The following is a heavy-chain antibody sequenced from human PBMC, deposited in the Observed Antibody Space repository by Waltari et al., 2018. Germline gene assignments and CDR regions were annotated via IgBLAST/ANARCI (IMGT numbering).Heavy chain of an antibody. Sequence: QVQLQESGPGVVKPSETLSLTCTVSGCSISSYYWSWSRQPPGKGLEWIGYLYYSGSTTSNPSLPSRVTIAVDTSQNQFSLTLSSVTAADTAVYYCARVTYGDSAIDYWGPGPLVTVSS. CDR2: LYYSGST. J-gene: IGHJ4*02. V-gene: IGHV4-59*01. CDR1: GCSISSYY. CDR3: ARVTYGDSAIDY. D-gene: IGHD4-17*01.